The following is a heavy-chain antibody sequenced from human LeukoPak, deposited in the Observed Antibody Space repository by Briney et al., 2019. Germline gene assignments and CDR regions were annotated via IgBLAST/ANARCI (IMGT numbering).Heavy chain of an antibody. CDR2: ISSRSTTI. V-gene: IGHV3-48*01. D-gene: IGHD3-22*01. J-gene: IGHJ6*02. CDR1: GFTFSSYH. CDR3: ASLNVSYDSSGYYYYYYGMDV. Sequence: GGSLRLSCAASGFTFSSYHMNWVRQAPGKGLEWVSHISSRSTTIYYADSVKGRFTVSRDNARTSLYLQMNSLRSDDTAVYYCASLNVSYDSSGYYYYYYGMDVWGQGTTVTVSS.